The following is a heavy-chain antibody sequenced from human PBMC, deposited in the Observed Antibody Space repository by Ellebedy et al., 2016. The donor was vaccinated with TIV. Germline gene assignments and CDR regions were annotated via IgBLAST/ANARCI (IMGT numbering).Heavy chain of an antibody. D-gene: IGHD1-26*01. CDR2: SKNKVNSYSA. CDR1: GFTFSDLY. CDR3: ARDKYGSYDY. V-gene: IGHV3-72*01. Sequence: GESLKISCAASGFTFSDLYMDWVRQAPGKGLEWVGRSKNKVNSYSAHYAASVKDRFTISRDDSKDFLYLQMNSLKTEDTAVYYCARDKYGSYDYWGQGTLVTVSS. J-gene: IGHJ4*02.